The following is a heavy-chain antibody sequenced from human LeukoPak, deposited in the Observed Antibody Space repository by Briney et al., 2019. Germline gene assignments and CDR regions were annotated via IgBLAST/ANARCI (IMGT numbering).Heavy chain of an antibody. Sequence: GGSLRLSCAASGFTFSSYSMNWVRQAPGKGLEWVSSISSSSSYIYYADSVKGRFTISRDNAKNSLYLQMNSLRAEDTAVYYCARGDVEMATYYYYYGMDVWGQGTTVTVSS. V-gene: IGHV3-21*01. CDR2: ISSSSSYI. CDR3: ARGDVEMATYYYYYGMDV. CDR1: GFTFSSYS. J-gene: IGHJ6*02. D-gene: IGHD5-24*01.